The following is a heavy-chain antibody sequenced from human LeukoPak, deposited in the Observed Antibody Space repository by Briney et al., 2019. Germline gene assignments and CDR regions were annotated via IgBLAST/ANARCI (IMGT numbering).Heavy chain of an antibody. J-gene: IGHJ4*02. D-gene: IGHD3-10*01. CDR3: ARQIPYYYGSGSYYPYYFDY. CDR1: GGSFSGYY. CDR2: IYYSGST. Sequence: IPSETLSLTCAVYGGSFSGYYWSWIRQPPGKGLEWIGYIYYSGSTYYNPSLKSRVTISVDTSKNQFSLKLSSVTAADTAVYYCARQIPYYYGSGSYYPYYFDYWGQGTLVTVSS. V-gene: IGHV4-30-4*08.